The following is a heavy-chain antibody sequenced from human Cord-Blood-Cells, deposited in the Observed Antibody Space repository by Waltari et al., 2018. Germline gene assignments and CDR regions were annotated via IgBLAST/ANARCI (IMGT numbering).Heavy chain of an antibody. D-gene: IGHD2-21*01. J-gene: IGHJ3*02. CDR3: AKDLSTPQVWWCTFDI. CDR2: ISGSGGST. CDR1: GFTFSSYA. V-gene: IGHV3-23*01. Sequence: EVQLLESGGGLVQPGGSLRLSCAASGFTFSSYAMSWVRQAPGRGLEWVSAISGSGGSTYYADSVKGRFTISRDNSKNTLYLQMNSLRAEDTAVYYCAKDLSTPQVWWCTFDIWGQGTMVTVSS.